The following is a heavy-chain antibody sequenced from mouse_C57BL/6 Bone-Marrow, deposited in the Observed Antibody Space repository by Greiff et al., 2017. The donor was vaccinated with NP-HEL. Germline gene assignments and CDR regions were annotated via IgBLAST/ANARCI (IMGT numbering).Heavy chain of an antibody. J-gene: IGHJ2*01. CDR2: IYPGSGNT. CDR1: GYTFTDYY. Sequence: VQLQQSGAELVRPGASVKLSCKASGYTFTDYYINWVKQRPGQGLEWIARIYPGSGNTYYNEKFKGKATLTAEKSSSTAYMQLSSLTSEDSAVYFCARSGLLRSFDYWGQGTTLTGSS. CDR3: ARSGLLRSFDY. D-gene: IGHD1-1*01. V-gene: IGHV1-76*01.